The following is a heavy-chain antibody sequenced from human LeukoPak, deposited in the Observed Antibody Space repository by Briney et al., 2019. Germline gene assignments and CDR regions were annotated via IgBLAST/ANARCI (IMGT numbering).Heavy chain of an antibody. D-gene: IGHD2-2*01. CDR2: VSAYNGNT. CDR3: ARAPPGYCSSTSCRGGGAFDI. J-gene: IGHJ3*02. CDR1: GYTFTSYG. Sequence: ASVKVSCKASGYTFTSYGISWVRQAPGQGLEWMGWVSAYNGNTNYAQKLQGRVTMTTDTSTSTAYMELRSLRPDDTAVYYCARAPPGYCSSTSCRGGGAFDIWGQGTMVTVSS. V-gene: IGHV1-18*01.